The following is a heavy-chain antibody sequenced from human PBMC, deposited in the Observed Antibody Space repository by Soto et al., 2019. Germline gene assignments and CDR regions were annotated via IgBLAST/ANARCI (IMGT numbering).Heavy chain of an antibody. D-gene: IGHD3-16*01. Sequence: GGSLRLSCAASGFTFSSYWMHWVRQAPGKGLVWVSRINSDGSSTSYADSVKGRFTISRDNAKNTLYLQMNSLRAEDTDVYYCAREGPGWGGMDVWGQGTTVTVSS. CDR3: AREGPGWGGMDV. V-gene: IGHV3-74*01. CDR2: INSDGSST. CDR1: GFTFSSYW. J-gene: IGHJ6*02.